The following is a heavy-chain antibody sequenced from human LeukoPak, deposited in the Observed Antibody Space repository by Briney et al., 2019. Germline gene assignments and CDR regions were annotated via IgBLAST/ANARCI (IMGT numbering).Heavy chain of an antibody. J-gene: IGHJ3*02. CDR3: ARGCSGGSCSAPYGAFDI. CDR1: GGSISSYY. D-gene: IGHD2-15*01. Sequence: SETLSLTCTVSGGSISSYYWSWIRQPAGKGLEWIGRTYTSGSTNYNPSLKSRVTMSVDTSKNQFSLKLSSVTAADTAVYYCARGCSGGSCSAPYGAFDIWGQGTMVTVSS. V-gene: IGHV4-4*07. CDR2: TYTSGST.